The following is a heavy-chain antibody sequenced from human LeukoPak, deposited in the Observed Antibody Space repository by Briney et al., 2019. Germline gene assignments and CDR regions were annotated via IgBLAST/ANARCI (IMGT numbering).Heavy chain of an antibody. Sequence: KSGESLKISCKGSGFSFSTYWIAWVRQMPGKGLEWIGIIYPSDSDTRYSPSFQGQVTISADKSISTAYLQWSSLKASDTAMYYCARSPNHNWFDPWGQGTLVTVSS. CDR2: IYPSDSDT. CDR1: GFSFSTYW. D-gene: IGHD2-8*01. CDR3: ARSPNHNWFDP. J-gene: IGHJ5*02. V-gene: IGHV5-51*01.